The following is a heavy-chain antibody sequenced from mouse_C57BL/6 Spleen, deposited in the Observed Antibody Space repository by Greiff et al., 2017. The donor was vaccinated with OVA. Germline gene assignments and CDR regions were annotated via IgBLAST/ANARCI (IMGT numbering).Heavy chain of an antibody. CDR3: ARSSGGYPYFDD. CDR2: IDPEDGET. D-gene: IGHD2-2*01. J-gene: IGHJ2*01. CDR1: GFNIKDYY. V-gene: IGHV14-2*01. Sequence: EVQLQESGAELVKPGASVKLSCTASGFNIKDYYMHWVKQRTEQGLAWIGRIDPEDGETKYAPKFQGKATITADTSSHTAYLHLSSLTSDDTAVYYCARSSGGYPYFDDWGQGTTLTVSS.